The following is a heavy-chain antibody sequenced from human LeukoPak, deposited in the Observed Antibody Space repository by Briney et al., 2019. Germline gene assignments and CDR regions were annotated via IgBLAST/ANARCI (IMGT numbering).Heavy chain of an antibody. J-gene: IGHJ6*02. V-gene: IGHV4-59*08. CDR2: IYYSGST. Sequence: SETLSLTCTVSGGSISNHYWSWIRQPPGKGLEWIAYIYYSGSTNYNPSLKSRVTISIDTSQNQFSLKLSSVTAADTAVYYCARHIRQRASLLFGMDVWGQGTTVTVSS. CDR1: GGSISNHY. D-gene: IGHD2/OR15-2a*01. CDR3: ARHIRQRASLLFGMDV.